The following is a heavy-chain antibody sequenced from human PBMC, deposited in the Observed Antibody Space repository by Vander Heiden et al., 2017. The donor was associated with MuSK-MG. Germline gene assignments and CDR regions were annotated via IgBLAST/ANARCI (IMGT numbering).Heavy chain of an antibody. CDR2: LKQEGSEK. D-gene: IGHD1-7*01. V-gene: IGHV3-7*01. Sequence: EVQLVESGGDLVQPGGSLRLSCAASGFTFSSYWMSWVRQAPGNGLEWVVTLKQEGSEKHYVDSVKGRFTISRDNAKNSLYLQMNSLRAEDTAVYYCAGNWNYRFDPWGQGTLVTVSP. CDR1: GFTFSSYW. CDR3: AGNWNYRFDP. J-gene: IGHJ5*02.